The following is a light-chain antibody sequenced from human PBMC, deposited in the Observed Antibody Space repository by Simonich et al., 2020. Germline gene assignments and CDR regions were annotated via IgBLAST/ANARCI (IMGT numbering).Light chain of an antibody. CDR2: DDS. CDR1: NIGSKS. CDR3: SSYTSSSTLV. J-gene: IGLJ2*01. Sequence: SYVLSQPPSLSVAPGKTARITCGGNNIGSKSVHWYQQKPGQAPVLVVYDDSDRPSGFPERFLVSNSGTTASLPISGLQAEDEADYYCSSYTSSSTLVFGGGTKLTVL. V-gene: IGLV3-21*03.